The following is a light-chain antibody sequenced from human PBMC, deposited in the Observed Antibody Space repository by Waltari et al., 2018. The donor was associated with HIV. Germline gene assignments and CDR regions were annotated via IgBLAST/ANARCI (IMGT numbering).Light chain of an antibody. CDR3: HQYNEWPRT. V-gene: IGKV3-15*01. CDR2: GAS. Sequence: EIVMTQSPITLSLSPGERATLPCRASENIDTNLAWYQQTLGQAPRLLMYGASTRATGIPARFSGSGSGRDFTLTISSLQSEDFVVYYCHQYNEWPRTFGQGTKVEV. J-gene: IGKJ1*01. CDR1: ENIDTN.